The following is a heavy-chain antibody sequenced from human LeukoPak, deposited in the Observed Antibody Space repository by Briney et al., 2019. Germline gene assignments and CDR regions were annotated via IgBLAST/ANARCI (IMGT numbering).Heavy chain of an antibody. CDR2: IWYDGSNE. CDR3: AREADCSRGTCYRGAFDI. Sequence: GGSLRLSCAASGFTFSSYAMHWVRQAPGKGLEWVTVIWYDGSNEYYADSVKGRFTISRDNSKNTLFLQMNSLRAEDTAVYYCAREADCSRGTCYRGAFDIWGQGTMVTVSS. D-gene: IGHD2-15*01. J-gene: IGHJ3*02. V-gene: IGHV3-33*08. CDR1: GFTFSSYA.